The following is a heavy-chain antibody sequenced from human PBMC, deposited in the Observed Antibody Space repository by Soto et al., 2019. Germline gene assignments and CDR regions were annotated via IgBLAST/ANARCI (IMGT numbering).Heavy chain of an antibody. Sequence: VKVSCKASGYTFTAYYMHWVRQAPGQGLEWMGWVSPNSGHTHYTQTFHGRVTMTSDTSITTAYMELNSLTSDDTAVYYCAKDGQYGDYGYYFDYWGQGTLVTVSS. J-gene: IGHJ4*02. V-gene: IGHV1-2*02. CDR2: VSPNSGHT. CDR3: AKDGQYGDYGYYFDY. CDR1: GYTFTAYY. D-gene: IGHD4-17*01.